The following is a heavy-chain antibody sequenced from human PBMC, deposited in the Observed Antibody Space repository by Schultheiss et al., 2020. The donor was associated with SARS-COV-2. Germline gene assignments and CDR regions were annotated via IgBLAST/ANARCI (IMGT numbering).Heavy chain of an antibody. J-gene: IGHJ3*02. D-gene: IGHD3-16*02. CDR3: AKDSPHRGFGGVIVIRVDDAFDI. CDR2: ISAYNGNT. CDR1: GYTFTSYD. Sequence: ASVKVSCKASGYTFTSYDINWVRQATGQGLEWMGWISAYNGNTNYAQKLQGRVTMTTDTSTSTAYMELRSLRSDDTAVYYCAKDSPHRGFGGVIVIRVDDAFDIWGQGTMVTVSS. V-gene: IGHV1-18*01.